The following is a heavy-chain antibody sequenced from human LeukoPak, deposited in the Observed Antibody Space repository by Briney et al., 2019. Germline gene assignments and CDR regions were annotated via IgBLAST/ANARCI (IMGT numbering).Heavy chain of an antibody. J-gene: IGHJ4*02. CDR2: INGNGGRT. CDR1: EFTFSNYA. D-gene: IGHD4-17*01. CDR3: AKIGGTTCF. Sequence: GGSLRLSCAASEFTFSNYAMSWVRQAPGKGLEWVSSINGNGGRTYYGDSVKGRFTISRDNLKNTLYLQMNSLRADDTAVYYCAKIGGTTCFWGQGTLVTVSS. V-gene: IGHV3-23*01.